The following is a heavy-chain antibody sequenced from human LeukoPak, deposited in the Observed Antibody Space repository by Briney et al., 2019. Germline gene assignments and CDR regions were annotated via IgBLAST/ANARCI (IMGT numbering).Heavy chain of an antibody. CDR1: GVSISSGGYY. D-gene: IGHD6-13*01. Sequence: PSQTLSLTCTVPGVSISSGGYYWSCIRQHPGKGLEWIGYSYYSGSTYYNPSLTSRVTISVDTSKNQFSLKLSSVTAADTAGYYCARTIRGSSFVIDYLGQGTLVTVSS. CDR2: SYYSGST. CDR3: ARTIRGSSFVIDY. J-gene: IGHJ4*02. V-gene: IGHV4-31*03.